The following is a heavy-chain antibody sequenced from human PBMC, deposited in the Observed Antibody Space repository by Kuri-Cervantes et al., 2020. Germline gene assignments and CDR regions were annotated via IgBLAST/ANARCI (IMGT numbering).Heavy chain of an antibody. Sequence: GGSLRLSCAASGFTFSSYGMHWVRQTPGRGLEWVAVMSYGGTKKYYADSVKGRFTISRDNSKNTLYLQMNSLRAEDTAVYHCVKDHTYSGNSGPIDWGQGTLVTVSS. CDR2: MSYGGTKK. D-gene: IGHD4-23*01. CDR3: VKDHTYSGNSGPID. J-gene: IGHJ4*02. CDR1: GFTFSSYG. V-gene: IGHV3-30*18.